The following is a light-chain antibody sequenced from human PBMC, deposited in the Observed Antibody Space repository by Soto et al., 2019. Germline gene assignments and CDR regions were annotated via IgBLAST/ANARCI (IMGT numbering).Light chain of an antibody. CDR1: SSDVGGYNY. CDR2: DVS. V-gene: IGLV2-11*01. J-gene: IGLJ2*01. Sequence: QSVLTQPRSVSGSPGQSVTISCTGTSSDVGGYNYVSWYQQHPGKAPKLMIYDVSKRPSGVPDRFSGSKSGNTASLTISGLQAEDEADYYCRSYAGSFVVFGGGTKVTVL. CDR3: RSYAGSFVV.